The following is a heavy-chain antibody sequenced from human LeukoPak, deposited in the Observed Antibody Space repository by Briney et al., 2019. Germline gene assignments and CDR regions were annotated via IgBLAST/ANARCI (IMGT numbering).Heavy chain of an antibody. D-gene: IGHD5/OR15-5a*01. Sequence: SETLSLTYTVSGASISTYYWSWIRQPAGKGLEWIGRIFASGSTNYNPSLKSRIAMSVDTSKNQFSLNLTSVTAADTAMYYSVQDGPLRSDYWGQGTLVTVSS. J-gene: IGHJ4*02. CDR3: VQDGPLRSDY. V-gene: IGHV4-4*07. CDR2: IFASGST. CDR1: GASISTYY.